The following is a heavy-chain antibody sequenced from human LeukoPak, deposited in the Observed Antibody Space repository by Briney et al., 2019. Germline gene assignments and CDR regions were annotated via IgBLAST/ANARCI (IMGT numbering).Heavy chain of an antibody. Sequence: PSETLSLTCTVPGGSISSRNYYWGWIRQPPGKGLEWIGRIYYSGSTYYNPSLKSRVTISVDTSKNQFSLKLSSVTAADTAVYYCARQYGSYSAKCEYWGQGTLVTVSS. CDR1: GGSISSRNYY. CDR2: IYYSGST. J-gene: IGHJ4*02. V-gene: IGHV4-39*01. D-gene: IGHD1-26*01. CDR3: ARQYGSYSAKCEY.